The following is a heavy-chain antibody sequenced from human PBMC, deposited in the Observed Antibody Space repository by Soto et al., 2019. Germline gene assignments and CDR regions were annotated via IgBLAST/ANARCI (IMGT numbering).Heavy chain of an antibody. V-gene: IGHV3-33*01. J-gene: IGHJ5*02. D-gene: IGHD2-15*01. Sequence: GGSLRLSCAASGFTFSSFGMHWVRQAPGKGLEWVVVTWYDGSKKYYADSVKGRFTISRDNSKNTLCLQMNSLRVEDTAVYYCARGSCSGGSCPPFDPWGQGTLVTVSS. CDR1: GFTFSSFG. CDR2: TWYDGSKK. CDR3: ARGSCSGGSCPPFDP.